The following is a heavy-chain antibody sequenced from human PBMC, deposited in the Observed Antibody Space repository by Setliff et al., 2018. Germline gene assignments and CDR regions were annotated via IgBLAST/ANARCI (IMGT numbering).Heavy chain of an antibody. Sequence: SETLSLTCTVSGGGSINNYYWSWVRQSPGKGLEWIGFVHFGGDANYNPSLKSRVTMSADTSNNQFSLKLTSVSAADTAVYSCARRDSTNGICPPPFDPWGQGTLVTVSS. J-gene: IGHJ5*02. CDR1: GGGSINNYY. D-gene: IGHD2-8*01. CDR2: VHFGGDA. CDR3: ARRDSTNGICPPPFDP. V-gene: IGHV4-59*08.